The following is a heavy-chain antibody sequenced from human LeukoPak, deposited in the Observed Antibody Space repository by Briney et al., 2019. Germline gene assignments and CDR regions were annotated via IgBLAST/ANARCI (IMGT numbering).Heavy chain of an antibody. CDR2: VDPEDGET. J-gene: IGHJ6*03. D-gene: IGHD2-2*01. Sequence: GASVKVSCKASGYTFTDYYMHWVQQAPGKGLEWMGRVDPEDGETIYAEKFQGRVTITADTSTDTAYMELSSLRSEDTAVYYCATDGTRYCSSTGCYYMDVWGKGTTVTVSS. CDR3: ATDGTRYCSSTGCYYMDV. V-gene: IGHV1-69-2*01. CDR1: GYTFTDYY.